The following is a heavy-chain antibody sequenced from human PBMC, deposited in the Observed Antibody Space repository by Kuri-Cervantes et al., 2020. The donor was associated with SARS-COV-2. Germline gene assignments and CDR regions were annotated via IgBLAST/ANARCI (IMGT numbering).Heavy chain of an antibody. D-gene: IGHD3-10*01. Sequence: LSLTCAASGFTFSSYRMNWVRQAPGKGLEWVSSISSSSSYIYYADSVKGRFTISRDNAKNSLYLQMNSLRAEDTAVYYCARDQGGYYGSGSFDYWGQGTLVTVSS. CDR1: GFTFSSYR. CDR2: ISSSSSYI. CDR3: ARDQGGYYGSGSFDY. J-gene: IGHJ4*02. V-gene: IGHV3-21*01.